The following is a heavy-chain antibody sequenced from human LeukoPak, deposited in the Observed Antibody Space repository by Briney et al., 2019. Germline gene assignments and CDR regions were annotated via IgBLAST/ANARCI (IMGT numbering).Heavy chain of an antibody. CDR1: DDSFSSHY. CDR2: ISYIGST. CDR3: ARDLVTVIKGFDI. Sequence: SDTLSLTCAVSDDSFSSHYWTWIRQPPGKGLEWIGYISYIGSTNYNPSLKSRVTISIDTSKNEFSLKLTSVTAADTAVYYCARDLVTVIKGFDIWGQGTMVTVSS. V-gene: IGHV4-59*11. D-gene: IGHD4-17*01. J-gene: IGHJ3*02.